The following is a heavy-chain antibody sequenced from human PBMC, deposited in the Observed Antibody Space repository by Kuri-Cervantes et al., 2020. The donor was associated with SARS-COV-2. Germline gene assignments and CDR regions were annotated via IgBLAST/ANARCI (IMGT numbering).Heavy chain of an antibody. J-gene: IGHJ4*02. Sequence: ASVKVSCKASGYTFTSYDINWVRQATGQGLEWMGWMNPNSGNTGYAQKFQGRVTITRNTSISTAYMELSSLRSEDTAVYYCARATHYDSSGYYYGVYDYWGQGTLVTVSS. V-gene: IGHV1-8*03. CDR3: ARATHYDSSGYYYGVYDY. CDR2: MNPNSGNT. CDR1: GYTFTSYD. D-gene: IGHD3-22*01.